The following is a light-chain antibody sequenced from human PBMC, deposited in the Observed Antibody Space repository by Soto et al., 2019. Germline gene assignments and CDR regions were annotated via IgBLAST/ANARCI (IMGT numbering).Light chain of an antibody. CDR2: ATT. Sequence: VMTKSPGTVSLSPGEGATLSXRXXXSVXXXXXAWXXQNPCQAPKVLISATTRRATGIPDRISGSGSGTDFTLSISRLEHEDFAVYYGQNYGSSPPSTGVGQGTKLEIK. V-gene: IGKV3-20*01. CDR1: XSVXXXX. CDR3: QNYGSSPPSTG. J-gene: IGKJ2*01.